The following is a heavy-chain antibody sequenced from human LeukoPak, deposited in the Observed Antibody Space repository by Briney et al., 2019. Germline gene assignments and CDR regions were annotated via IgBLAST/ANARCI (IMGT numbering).Heavy chain of an antibody. D-gene: IGHD3-22*01. J-gene: IGHJ4*02. Sequence: GGSLRLSCAASGFTFSSYAMTWVRQAPGKGLEWVSLIYSGGSTYYADSVKGRFTISRDNSKNTLYLQMNSLRAEDTAVYYCARTGYYYDSSGPLYYFDYWGQGTLVTVSS. CDR1: GFTFSSYA. V-gene: IGHV3-66*01. CDR2: IYSGGST. CDR3: ARTGYYYDSSGPLYYFDY.